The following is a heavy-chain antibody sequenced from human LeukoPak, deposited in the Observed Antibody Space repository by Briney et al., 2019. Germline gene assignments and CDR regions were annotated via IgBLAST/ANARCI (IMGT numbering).Heavy chain of an antibody. D-gene: IGHD2-2*01. V-gene: IGHV4-4*02. Sequence: KASETLSLTCAVSGGSISSSNWWSWVRQPPGKGLEWIGEIYHSGSTNYNPSLKSRVTISVDKSKNQFSLKLSSVTAADTAVYYCARDRPLGYCSSTSRPPGLDPWGQGTLVTVSS. CDR1: GGSISSSNW. J-gene: IGHJ5*02. CDR2: IYHSGST. CDR3: ARDRPLGYCSSTSRPPGLDP.